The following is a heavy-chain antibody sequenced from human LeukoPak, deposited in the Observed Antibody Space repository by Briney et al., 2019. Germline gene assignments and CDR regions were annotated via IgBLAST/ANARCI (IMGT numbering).Heavy chain of an antibody. CDR2: VSGNGGST. CDR1: GFTFSSYA. CDR3: AKDQDRSVTTFHY. D-gene: IGHD4-17*01. J-gene: IGHJ4*02. Sequence: GGSLRLSCAASGFTFSSYAMSWVRQAPGKELEWVSSVSGNGGSTYYPDSVKGRFTISRDNSKNTLYLQMNSLRAEDTALYYCAKDQDRSVTTFHYWGQGTLVTVSS. V-gene: IGHV3-23*01.